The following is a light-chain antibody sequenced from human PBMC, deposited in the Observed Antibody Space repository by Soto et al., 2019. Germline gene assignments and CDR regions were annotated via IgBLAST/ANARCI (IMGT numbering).Light chain of an antibody. V-gene: IGKV3-20*01. CDR3: QQYGSSSIT. CDR2: GAS. J-gene: IGKJ5*01. CDR1: QSVSNTY. Sequence: EIVLTQSPGTLSLSPGERATLSCRASQSVSNTYLAWYQQKPGQAPRLLIYGASSRATGIPDRFSGSGSGTDFTLPISRREPEDFAVYYCQQYGSSSITFGQGTRLEIK.